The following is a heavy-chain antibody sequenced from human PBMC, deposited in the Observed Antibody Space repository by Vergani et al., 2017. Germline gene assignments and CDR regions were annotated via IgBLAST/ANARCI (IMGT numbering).Heavy chain of an antibody. CDR3: ARAARIVVVPAAYYYYGMDV. CDR1: GGSFSGYY. V-gene: IGHV4-34*01. D-gene: IGHD2-2*01. Sequence: QVQLQQWGAGLLKPSETLSLTCAVYGGSFSGYYWSWIRQPPGKGLEWIGEINHSGSTNYNPSLKSRVTISVDTSKNQFSRKLSSVTAADTAVYYCARAARIVVVPAAYYYYGMDVWGQGTTVTVSS. CDR2: INHSGST. J-gene: IGHJ6*02.